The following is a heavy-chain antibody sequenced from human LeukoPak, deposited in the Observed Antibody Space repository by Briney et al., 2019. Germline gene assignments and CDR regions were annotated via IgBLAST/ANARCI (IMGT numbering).Heavy chain of an antibody. Sequence: SETLSLTCTVSHYSINSGYYWGWIRQPPGKGPEWIGYIYHSGSTYYNPSLKSRVTISVDRSKNQFSLKLSSVTAADTAVYYCARGSLGGVISRFDPWGQGTLVTVSS. CDR2: IYHSGST. D-gene: IGHD3-16*02. CDR3: ARGSLGGVISRFDP. J-gene: IGHJ5*02. V-gene: IGHV4-38-2*02. CDR1: HYSINSGYY.